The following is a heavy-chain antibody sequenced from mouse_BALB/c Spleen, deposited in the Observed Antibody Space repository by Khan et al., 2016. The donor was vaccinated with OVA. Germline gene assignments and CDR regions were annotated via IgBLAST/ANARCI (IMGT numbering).Heavy chain of an antibody. CDR1: GFSLTTYS. D-gene: IGHD2-3*01. J-gene: IGHJ1*01. CDR3: ARRDDGYPEWYFDG. CDR2: IWAGGST. V-gene: IGHV2-9*02. Sequence: QVQLKQSGPGLVAPSQSLSITCTVSGFSLTTYSVHWVRQPPGKGLEWLGVIWAGGSTNYNSALMSRLTISKDNSKSQVFLEMNSLQTDDTAIDYGARRDDGYPEWYFDGWGAGTTVTVSS.